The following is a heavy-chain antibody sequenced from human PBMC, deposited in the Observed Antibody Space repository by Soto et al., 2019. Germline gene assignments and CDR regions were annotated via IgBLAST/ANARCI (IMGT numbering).Heavy chain of an antibody. D-gene: IGHD3-10*01. Sequence: SETLSLTCTVSGGSISSSSYCWGWIRQPPGKGMEWIGYVHHSWSSSYNPSLQSRVAISLDTSKSQFSLKVTSVTATDTAVYYCARQGFGPLHGLVDVWGQGTTVTVSS. CDR2: VHHSWSS. V-gene: IGHV4-61*05. CDR3: ARQGFGPLHGLVDV. CDR1: GGSISSSSYC. J-gene: IGHJ6*02.